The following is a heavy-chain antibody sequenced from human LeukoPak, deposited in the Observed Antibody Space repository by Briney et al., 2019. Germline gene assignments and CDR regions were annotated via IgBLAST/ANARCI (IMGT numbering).Heavy chain of an antibody. J-gene: IGHJ4*02. CDR2: ISSSGSTI. CDR1: GFTFSSYE. Sequence: GGSLRLSCAASGFTFSSYEMNWVLQAPGKGLEWVSYISSSGSTIYYADSVKGRFTTSRDNAKNSLYLQMNSLRAEDTAVYYCARWLQYPFDYWGQGTLVTVSS. V-gene: IGHV3-48*03. D-gene: IGHD5-24*01. CDR3: ARWLQYPFDY.